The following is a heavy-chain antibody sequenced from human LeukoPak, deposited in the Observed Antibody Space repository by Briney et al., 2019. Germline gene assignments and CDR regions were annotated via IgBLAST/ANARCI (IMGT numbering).Heavy chain of an antibody. V-gene: IGHV3-33*01. CDR3: ARASGSYDY. Sequence: PGRSPRLSCEASGFTFSIYGMHWVRQSPGKGLEWVAVIWNDGSNKYYADSVKGRFTISRDNSKNTLFLQMNSLRAEDTAVYYCARASGSYDYWGQGTLVTVSS. CDR2: IWNDGSNK. CDR1: GFTFSIYG. D-gene: IGHD1-26*01. J-gene: IGHJ4*02.